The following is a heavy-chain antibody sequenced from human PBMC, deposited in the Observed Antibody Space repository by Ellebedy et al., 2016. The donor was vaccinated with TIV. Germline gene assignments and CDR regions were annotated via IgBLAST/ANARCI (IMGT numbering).Heavy chain of an antibody. CDR3: ARDLDKSSGWYGGAAY. D-gene: IGHD6-19*01. CDR2: ISDDGNTK. Sequence: PGGSLRLSCAASGFTFSTYAMHWVRQAPGKGLEWVAVISDDGNTKYYADSVTCRFTISRDNSMTTLYLEMNSLRAEDTAVYYCARDLDKSSGWYGGAAYWGQGTLVTVSS. CDR1: GFTFSTYA. V-gene: IGHV3-30-3*01. J-gene: IGHJ4*02.